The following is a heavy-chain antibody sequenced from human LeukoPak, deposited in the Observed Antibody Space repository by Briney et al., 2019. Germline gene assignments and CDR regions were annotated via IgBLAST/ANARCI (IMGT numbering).Heavy chain of an antibody. Sequence: SETLSLTCTVSGGSISSYYWSWIRQPPGKGLEWIGYIYYSGSTNYNPSLKSRVTISVDTSKNQFSLKLSSVTAADTAVYYCATATTVVTDDAFDIWGQGTMVTVSS. CDR1: GGSISSYY. J-gene: IGHJ3*02. CDR2: IYYSGST. V-gene: IGHV4-59*01. D-gene: IGHD4-23*01. CDR3: ATATTVVTDDAFDI.